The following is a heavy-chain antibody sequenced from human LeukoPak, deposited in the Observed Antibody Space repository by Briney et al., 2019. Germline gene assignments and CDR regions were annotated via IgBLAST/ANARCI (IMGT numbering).Heavy chain of an antibody. J-gene: IGHJ3*02. D-gene: IGHD3-22*01. Sequence: PSQTLSLTCTVSGGSISSGGYYWSWIRQPPGKGLEWIGYIYHSGSTNYNPSLKSRVTISVDTSKNQFSLKLSSVTAADTAVYYCAREQPHMYYYDSSGYSDAFDIWGQGTMVTVSS. CDR2: IYHSGST. CDR1: GGSISSGGYY. V-gene: IGHV4-30-2*01. CDR3: AREQPHMYYYDSSGYSDAFDI.